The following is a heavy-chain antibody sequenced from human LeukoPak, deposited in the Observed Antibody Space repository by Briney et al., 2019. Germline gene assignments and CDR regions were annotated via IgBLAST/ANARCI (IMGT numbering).Heavy chain of an antibody. D-gene: IGHD3-10*01. V-gene: IGHV3-48*02. CDR3: ARAYTHPRSPKFFDY. J-gene: IGHJ4*02. CDR1: GFTFNTFN. CDR2: ISSGGDIF. Sequence: QSGGSLRLSCTASGFTFNTFNMNCIREAPGKGVEGVSCISSGGDIFYSADSVKGRFTISRDNARNSLFLQMNNLKDEATAVYFCARAYTHPRSPKFFDYWGQGALVSVSS.